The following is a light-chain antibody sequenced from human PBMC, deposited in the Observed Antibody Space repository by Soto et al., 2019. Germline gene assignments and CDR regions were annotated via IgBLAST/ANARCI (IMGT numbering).Light chain of an antibody. CDR3: QQHGNSPLT. Sequence: EIVLTQSPGTLSLSPGERATLSCRASQSVSSSYLAWYQQKPGQAPRLLIHGAISRATGIPDRFSGSGSGTDFTLTISRLEPEDFAVYYCQQHGNSPLTFGPGTKVEIK. CDR1: QSVSSSY. J-gene: IGKJ3*01. V-gene: IGKV3-20*01. CDR2: GAI.